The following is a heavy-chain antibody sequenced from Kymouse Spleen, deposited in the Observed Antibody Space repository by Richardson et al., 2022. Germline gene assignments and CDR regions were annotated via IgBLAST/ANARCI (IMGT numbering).Heavy chain of an antibody. Sequence: QVQLVQSGAEVKKPGASVKVSCKVSGYTLTELSMHWVRQAPGKGLEWMGGFDPEDGETIYAQKFQGRVTMTEDTSTDTAYMDLSSLRSEDTAVYYCATGGYNWNDVGYYYYGMDVWGQGTTVTVSS. CDR1: GYTLTELS. V-gene: IGHV1-24*d01. J-gene: IGHJ6*02. D-gene: IGHD1-1*01. CDR2: FDPEDGET. CDR3: ATGGYNWNDVGYYYYGMDV.